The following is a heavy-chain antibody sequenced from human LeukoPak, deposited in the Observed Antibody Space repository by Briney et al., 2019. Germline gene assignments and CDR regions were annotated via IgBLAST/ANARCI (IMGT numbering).Heavy chain of an antibody. CDR1: GFSFSNYG. D-gene: IGHD3-10*01. CDR3: ARVASGSPNYYYYGLDV. Sequence: GGSLRLSCVVSGFSFSNYGMHWVRQAPGKGLEWVAVISYDGSNKYYTDSVKGRFIIYRDNSKNTLYLQMNSLRAEDTAVYYCARVASGSPNYYYYGLDVWGQGTTVTVSS. V-gene: IGHV3-30*03. CDR2: ISYDGSNK. J-gene: IGHJ6*02.